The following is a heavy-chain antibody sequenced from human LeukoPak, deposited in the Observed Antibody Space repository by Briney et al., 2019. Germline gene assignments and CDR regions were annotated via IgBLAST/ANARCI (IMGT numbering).Heavy chain of an antibody. D-gene: IGHD6-13*01. V-gene: IGHV1-46*01. CDR1: GYTFTSYY. CDR2: INPSGGST. Sequence: ASVKFSCKASGYTFTSYYMHWVRQAPGQGLKWIEIINPSGGSTSYAQKFQGRVTMTRDTSTSTVYMELSSLRSEDTAVYYCAREMIYIAVAGTVYYYGMDVWGQGTTVTVSS. J-gene: IGHJ6*02. CDR3: AREMIYIAVAGTVYYYGMDV.